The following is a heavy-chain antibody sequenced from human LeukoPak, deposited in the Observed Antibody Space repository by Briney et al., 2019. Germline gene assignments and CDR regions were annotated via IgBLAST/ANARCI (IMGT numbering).Heavy chain of an antibody. CDR2: IVVGSGNT. Sequence: SVKVSCKASGFTFTSSAVQWVRQARGQRLEWIGWIVVGSGNTNYAQKFQERVTITRDMSTSTAYMELSSLRSEDTAVYYCARGKGYYGSGSYGRYYFDYWGQGTLVTVSS. J-gene: IGHJ4*02. CDR3: ARGKGYYGSGSYGRYYFDY. CDR1: GFTFTSSA. D-gene: IGHD3-10*01. V-gene: IGHV1-58*01.